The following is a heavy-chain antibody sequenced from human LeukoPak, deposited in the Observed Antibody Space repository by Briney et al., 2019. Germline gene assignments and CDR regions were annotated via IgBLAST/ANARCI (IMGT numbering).Heavy chain of an antibody. Sequence: GGSLRLSCAASGFTFSSYGMHWVRQAPGKGLEWVAFIRYDGSNKYYADSVKGRFTISRDNSKNTLYLQMNSLRVEDTAVYYCARSYSSTPQYYYYYYMDVWGKGTTVTVSS. CDR1: GFTFSSYG. CDR3: ARSYSSTPQYYYYYYMDV. CDR2: IRYDGSNK. V-gene: IGHV3-30*02. D-gene: IGHD6-13*01. J-gene: IGHJ6*03.